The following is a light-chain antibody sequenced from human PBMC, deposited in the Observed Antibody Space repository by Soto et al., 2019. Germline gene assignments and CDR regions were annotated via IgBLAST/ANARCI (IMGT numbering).Light chain of an antibody. J-gene: IGLJ3*02. CDR2: DVR. Sequence: QSVLTQPASVSGSPGQSITISCTGTRSDVGGYNYVSWYQQHSGKAPKLMIYDVRNRPSGVSNRFSGSKSGNTASLTISGLQVEDEADYYCNSYTNRDTWVFGGGTKVTVL. CDR1: RSDVGGYNY. CDR3: NSYTNRDTWV. V-gene: IGLV2-14*03.